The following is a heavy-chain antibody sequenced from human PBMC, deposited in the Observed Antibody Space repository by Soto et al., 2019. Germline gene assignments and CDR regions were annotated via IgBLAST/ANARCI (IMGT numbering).Heavy chain of an antibody. CDR2: IYYSGST. CDR3: ARSITAAGTGYFQH. CDR1: GGSISSDGYY. V-gene: IGHV4-31*03. J-gene: IGHJ1*01. Sequence: QVQLQESGPGLVKPSQTLSLTCTVSGGSISSDGYYWSWIRQHPGKGLEWIGYIYYSGSTYYNPSRKSRVTISVDTSKNQFSLKLSSVTAADTAVYYCARSITAAGTGYFQHWGQGTLVTVSS. D-gene: IGHD6-13*01.